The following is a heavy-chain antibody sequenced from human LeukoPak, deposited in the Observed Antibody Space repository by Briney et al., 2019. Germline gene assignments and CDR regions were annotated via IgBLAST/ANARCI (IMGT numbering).Heavy chain of an antibody. V-gene: IGHV3-30*18. CDR3: AKAKSYSSGSSGY. CDR1: VFTFSSYD. D-gene: IGHD5-18*01. J-gene: IGHJ4*02. Sequence: GGPLRLSCAASVFTFSSYDMHWLRQAPGKGLEGVAVISYDGSPIYYADSVKGRFTISRDNPKNTLYLQMNSLEAEDTAVYYCAKAKSYSSGSSGYWGQGTPVTVSS. CDR2: ISYDGSPI.